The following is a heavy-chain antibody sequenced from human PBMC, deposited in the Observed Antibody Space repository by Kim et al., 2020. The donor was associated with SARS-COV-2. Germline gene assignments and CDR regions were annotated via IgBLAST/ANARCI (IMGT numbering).Heavy chain of an antibody. Sequence: GGSLRLSCAASGFSFSSSWMIWVRQGPGKGLVCVSRVNSDGSTTGYADSVKGRFTISRDNAKNTVYLQMNSLTADDTAVYYCARGNAMDVWGQGTTVIVS. CDR1: GFSFSSSW. CDR2: VNSDGSTT. CDR3: ARGNAMDV. J-gene: IGHJ6*02. V-gene: IGHV3-74*01.